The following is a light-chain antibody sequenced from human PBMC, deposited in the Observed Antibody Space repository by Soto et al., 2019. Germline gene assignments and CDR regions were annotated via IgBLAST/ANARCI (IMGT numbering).Light chain of an antibody. V-gene: IGKV1-39*01. J-gene: IGKJ5*01. CDR3: QQTYSTPPVT. CDR1: QTISRY. Sequence: DIQMTPSPASLSASVGDRVTITCRASQTISRYLSWYQQKPGKAPNLLIYAASNLQRGVASRFKGSGSGTDFTLTISSLQPEDFATYYCQQTYSTPPVTFSQGTRLEIK. CDR2: AAS.